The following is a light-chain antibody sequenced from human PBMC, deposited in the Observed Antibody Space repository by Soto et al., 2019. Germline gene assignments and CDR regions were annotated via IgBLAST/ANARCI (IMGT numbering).Light chain of an antibody. Sequence: IQMTQSPSTLSGSVGDRVTITCRASQTISSWLAWYQQKPGKAPKLLIYKASTLKSGVPSRFSGSGSGTEFTLTISSLQPDDFAIYHCQQSYSPPWTFGQGTKVDIK. CDR2: KAS. J-gene: IGKJ1*01. CDR1: QTISSW. V-gene: IGKV1-5*03. CDR3: QQSYSPPWT.